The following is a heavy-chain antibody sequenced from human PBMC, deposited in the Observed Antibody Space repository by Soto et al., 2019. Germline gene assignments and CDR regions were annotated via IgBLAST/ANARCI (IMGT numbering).Heavy chain of an antibody. CDR1: GYTFTSYY. Sequence: GASVKVSCKASGYTFTSYYMHWVRQAPGQGLEWMGIINPSGGSTSYAQKFQGRVTMTRDTSTSTVYMELSSLRSEDTAVYYCARVGSGSPFYYYYYYGMDVWGQGTTVTVS. J-gene: IGHJ6*02. CDR2: INPSGGST. D-gene: IGHD1-26*01. V-gene: IGHV1-46*01. CDR3: ARVGSGSPFYYYYYYGMDV.